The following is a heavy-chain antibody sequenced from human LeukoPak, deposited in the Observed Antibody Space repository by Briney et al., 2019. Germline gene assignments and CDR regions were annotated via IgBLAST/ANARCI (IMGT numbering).Heavy chain of an antibody. CDR1: GGSISSSSYY. CDR2: IYYSGST. Sequence: SETLSLTCTVSGGSISSSSYYWGWIRQPPGKGLEWIRSIYYSGSTYYNPSLKSRVTISVDTSKNQFSLKLSSVTAADTAVYYCARDGNVLLWFGEPQYYFDYWGQGTLVTVSS. V-gene: IGHV4-39*07. CDR3: ARDGNVLLWFGEPQYYFDY. D-gene: IGHD3-10*01. J-gene: IGHJ4*02.